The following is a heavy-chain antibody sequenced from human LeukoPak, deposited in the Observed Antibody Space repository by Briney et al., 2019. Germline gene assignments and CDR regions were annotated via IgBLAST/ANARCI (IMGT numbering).Heavy chain of an antibody. J-gene: IGHJ5*02. V-gene: IGHV1-24*01. CDR1: GYTLTELS. CDR3: ATVYSSGWYFWFDP. D-gene: IGHD6-19*01. CDR2: FDPEDGGT. Sequence: ASVKASCKVSGYTLTELSMHWVRQAPGKGLEWMGGFDPEDGGTIYAQKFQGRVTMTEDTSTDTAYMELSSLRSEDTAVYYCATVYSSGWYFWFDPWGQGTLVTVSS.